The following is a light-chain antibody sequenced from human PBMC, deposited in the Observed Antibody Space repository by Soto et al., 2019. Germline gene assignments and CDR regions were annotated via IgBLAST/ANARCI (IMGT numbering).Light chain of an antibody. CDR1: QSLSSW. CDR3: QQYNSFPYT. V-gene: IGKV1-5*03. J-gene: IGKJ2*01. Sequence: DIQMTQSPSTLSASVGDRVTITCRASQSLSSWLAWYQQKPGKAPNLLIYKASSLASGVPSRFSGSGSGTEFTLTISSLQPDDFATYYCQQYNSFPYTFGQGTKLEIK. CDR2: KAS.